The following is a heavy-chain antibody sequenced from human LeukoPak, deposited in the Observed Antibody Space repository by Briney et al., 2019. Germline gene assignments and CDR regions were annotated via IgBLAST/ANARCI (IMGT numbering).Heavy chain of an antibody. CDR2: MYSDGRT. CDR1: GFTVSSNY. J-gene: IGHJ4*02. CDR3: AKDPDDGSGSYSDY. D-gene: IGHD3-10*01. Sequence: GGSLRLSCAASGFTVSSNYMSWVRQAPGKGLEWVSVMYSDGRTKYADSVKGRFTISRDNSKNTLYLQMNSLRAEDTAVYYCAKDPDDGSGSYSDYWGQGTLVTVSS. V-gene: IGHV3-53*01.